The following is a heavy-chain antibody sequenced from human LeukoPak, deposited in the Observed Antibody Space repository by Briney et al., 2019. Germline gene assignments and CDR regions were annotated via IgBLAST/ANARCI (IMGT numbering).Heavy chain of an antibody. CDR3: AREDYYDSSGYYTQFYYYYGMDV. D-gene: IGHD3-22*01. CDR2: INPNSGGT. CDR1: GYTFTGYY. J-gene: IGHJ6*02. V-gene: IGHV1-2*02. Sequence: ASVKVSCKASGYTFTGYYMHWVRQAPGQGLEWMGWINPNSGGTNYAQKFQGRVTMTRDTSISTAYMELSRLRSDDTAVYYCAREDYYDSSGYYTQFYYYYGMDVWGQGTTVTVSS.